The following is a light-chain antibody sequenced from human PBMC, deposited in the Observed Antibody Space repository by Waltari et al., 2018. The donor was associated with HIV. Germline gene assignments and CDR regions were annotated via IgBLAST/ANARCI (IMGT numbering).Light chain of an antibody. J-gene: IGLJ1*01. CDR1: SRDVGGYNY. Sequence: QSALTQPRSVSGSPGQSVTISCSGTSRDVGGYNYVSGYQQHPGKAPKLMISDVSRRPSGVPDRFSGSKSGNTASLTISGLQAEDEADYYCCSYAGSYTLYVFGTGTKVTVL. CDR2: DVS. CDR3: CSYAGSYTLYV. V-gene: IGLV2-11*01.